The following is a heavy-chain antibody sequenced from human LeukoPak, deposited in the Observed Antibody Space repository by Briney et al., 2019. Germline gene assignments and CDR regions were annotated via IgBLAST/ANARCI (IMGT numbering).Heavy chain of an antibody. CDR2: IYYSGST. Sequence: PSETLSLTCTVSGGSVSSGSYYWSWIRQPPGKGLEWIVYIYYSGSTNYNPSLKSRVTISVDTSKNQFSLKLSSVTAADTAVYYCAREEIAVAAKELKVITSYFDYWGQGTLVTASS. CDR3: AREEIAVAAKELKVITSYFDY. D-gene: IGHD6-19*01. V-gene: IGHV4-61*01. J-gene: IGHJ4*02. CDR1: GGSVSSGSYY.